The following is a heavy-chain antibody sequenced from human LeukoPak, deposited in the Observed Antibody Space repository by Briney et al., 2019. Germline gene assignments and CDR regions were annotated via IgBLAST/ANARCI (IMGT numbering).Heavy chain of an antibody. V-gene: IGHV4-61*02. Sequence: SQSLSLTRTVSGGSISSGRYYWSWIRQPPGRGLEWIGRIYTSGSPNYNPSLKSRLTISVDTSKNQFSLKLSSVTAADTAVYYCARDPYYDFWSGGFDPWGQGTLVTVSS. D-gene: IGHD3-3*01. CDR3: ARDPYYDFWSGGFDP. CDR2: IYTSGSP. CDR1: GGSISSGRYY. J-gene: IGHJ5*02.